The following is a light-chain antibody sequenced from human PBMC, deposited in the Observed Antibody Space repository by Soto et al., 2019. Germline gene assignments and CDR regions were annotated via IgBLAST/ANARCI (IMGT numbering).Light chain of an antibody. CDR3: CSYAVGSTLV. V-gene: IGLV2-23*01. CDR2: EGS. J-gene: IGLJ2*01. Sequence: QSVLTQPASVSGSPGQSITISCTGTSSDVGSYNLVSWHQQHTGKAPKLMIYEGSKRPSGVSHRFSGSKSGNTASLTISGLQAEDEADYYCCSYAVGSTLVFGGGTKVTVL. CDR1: SSDVGSYNL.